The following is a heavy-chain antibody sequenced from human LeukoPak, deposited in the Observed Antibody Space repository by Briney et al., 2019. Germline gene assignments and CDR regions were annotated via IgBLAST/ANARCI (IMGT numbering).Heavy chain of an antibody. V-gene: IGHV3-30*01. CDR2: ISYDGSNK. D-gene: IGHD5-24*01. J-gene: IGHJ4*02. CDR3: ARDTVGEMATILVY. Sequence: GGSLRLSCAASGFTFSSYAMHWVRQAPGKGLEWVAVISYDGSNKYYADSVKGRFTISRDNSENTLYLQMNSLRAEDTAVYYCARDTVGEMATILVYWGQGTLVTVSS. CDR1: GFTFSSYA.